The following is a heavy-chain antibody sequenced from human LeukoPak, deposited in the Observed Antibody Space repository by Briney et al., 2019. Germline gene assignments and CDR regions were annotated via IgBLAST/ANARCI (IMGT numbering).Heavy chain of an antibody. J-gene: IGHJ6*03. CDR3: ANVAKGRYFFYYMDV. V-gene: IGHV1-18*01. CDR1: GHSINTFG. Sequence: ASVKVSCKTSGHSINTFGITWVRQAPAQGLEGIGWMSSDNGNTNYADKFQGRVTITRDTSRTTAYMELRSLRSDDTAVYFCANVAKGRYFFYYMDVWGAGTTVTVSS. CDR2: MSSDNGNT. D-gene: IGHD5-12*01.